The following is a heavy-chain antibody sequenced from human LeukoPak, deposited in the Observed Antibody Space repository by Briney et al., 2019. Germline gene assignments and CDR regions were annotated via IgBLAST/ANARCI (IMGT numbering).Heavy chain of an antibody. CDR1: GESFNGYY. Sequence: SETLSLTCAVYGESFNGYYWSWIRQPPGKGLEWIGEINHSGSTNYNPSLKSRVTISRDTSKNQFSLQLRSMTTADTAVYYCVRGPYGASISKWFDPWGQGTQVIVSP. CDR2: INHSGST. V-gene: IGHV4-34*01. CDR3: VRGPYGASISKWFDP. J-gene: IGHJ5*02. D-gene: IGHD4/OR15-4a*01.